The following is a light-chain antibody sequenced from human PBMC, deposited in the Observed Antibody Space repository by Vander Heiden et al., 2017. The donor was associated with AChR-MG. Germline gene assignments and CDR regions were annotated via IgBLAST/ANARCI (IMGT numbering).Light chain of an antibody. CDR2: DVS. Sequence: QSALTQPASVSGSPGRSITISCPGTGSDVGSYNYVSWHQQHTGKAPKVMIYDVSNRPSGVSNRFSGSKSGNTASLTISGLQAEDEDDYYCSSYTSRRTVLFGEGTKLTVL. J-gene: IGLJ2*01. CDR3: SSYTSRRTVL. CDR1: GSDVGSYNY. V-gene: IGLV2-14*01.